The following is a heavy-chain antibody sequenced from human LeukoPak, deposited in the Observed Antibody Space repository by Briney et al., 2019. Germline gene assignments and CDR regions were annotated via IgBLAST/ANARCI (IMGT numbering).Heavy chain of an antibody. CDR2: ISGSSSST. D-gene: IGHD1-26*01. CDR1: GFTFSSYA. J-gene: IGHJ4*02. V-gene: IGHV3-23*01. Sequence: GGSLRLSCAASGFTFSSYAMRWVRQATGKALEWVSDISGSSSSTYYADSVKGRFTISRDNSKNTLYLQMNSLRAEDTAVYYCAYAAYSGSYQSFDYWGQGTLVTVSS. CDR3: AYAAYSGSYQSFDY.